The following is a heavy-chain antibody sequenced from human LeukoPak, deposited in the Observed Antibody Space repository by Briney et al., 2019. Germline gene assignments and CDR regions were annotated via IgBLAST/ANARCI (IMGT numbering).Heavy chain of an antibody. CDR1: GGSVSSNGYF. Sequence: PSETLSLTCTVSGGSVSSNGYFWNWIRQPPGKGLEWIGYVYNREGTNYNPSLKSRVTISVDTSKNQFSLKLSSVTAADTAVYYCARGSIAARPSYYYYYGMDVWGQGTTVTVSS. D-gene: IGHD6-6*01. V-gene: IGHV4-61*08. CDR2: VYNREGT. J-gene: IGHJ6*02. CDR3: ARGSIAARPSYYYYYGMDV.